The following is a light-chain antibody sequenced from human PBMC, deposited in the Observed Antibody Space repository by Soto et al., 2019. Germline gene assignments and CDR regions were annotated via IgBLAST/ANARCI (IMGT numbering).Light chain of an antibody. V-gene: IGKV3-11*01. J-gene: IGKJ4*01. CDR2: EAS. CDR1: QDVGKF. CDR3: QQRNSWPLT. Sequence: VLTQSPDTLSLSPGERATLSRRASQDVGKFLVWYHQKPGLSPSLVIYEASKRATDIPDRFSGSGSGTAFTLTINRLEPEDVGFYYCQQRNSWPLTFGGGTKVELK.